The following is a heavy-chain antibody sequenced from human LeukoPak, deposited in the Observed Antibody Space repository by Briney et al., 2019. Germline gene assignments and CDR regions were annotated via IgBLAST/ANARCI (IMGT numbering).Heavy chain of an antibody. J-gene: IGHJ4*02. CDR2: IGSFGTTI. Sequence: GGSLRLSCAAPGFTFSSYEMNWVRQAPGKGLEWVSYIGSFGTTISYADSVKGRFTISRDNAKSSLYLQMSSLRAEDTAVYYCAKVATEAYYFDYWGQGTLVTVSS. CDR1: GFTFSSYE. CDR3: AKVATEAYYFDY. D-gene: IGHD5-12*01. V-gene: IGHV3-48*03.